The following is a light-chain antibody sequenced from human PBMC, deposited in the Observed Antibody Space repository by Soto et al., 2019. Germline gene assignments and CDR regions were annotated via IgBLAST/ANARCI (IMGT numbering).Light chain of an antibody. CDR1: QSVGSSY. CDR2: SGS. V-gene: IGKV3-20*01. CDR3: QQYGDSPMFT. J-gene: IGKJ2*01. Sequence: EVVLTQSPGTLSLSPGERDILSCRASQSVGSSYLAWYHQKPGQAPRLLIYSGSYRATGIPDRFSGSGSEADFPLTIIRLEPEDFVVYYCQQYGDSPMFTFGQGTNLEMK.